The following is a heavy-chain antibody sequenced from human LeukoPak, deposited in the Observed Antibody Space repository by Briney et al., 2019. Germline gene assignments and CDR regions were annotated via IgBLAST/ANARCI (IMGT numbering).Heavy chain of an antibody. D-gene: IGHD3-3*01. CDR3: ARDSDFQNWFDP. Sequence: ASVKVSCKASGYTFTCYYMHWVRQAPGQGLEWMGIINPSSGTTRYAQKFQGRVTMTRVTSTSTVYMDLSSLRSEDTAVYYCARDSDFQNWFDPWGQGTLVTVSS. CDR2: INPSSGTT. J-gene: IGHJ5*02. CDR1: GYTFTCYY. V-gene: IGHV1-46*01.